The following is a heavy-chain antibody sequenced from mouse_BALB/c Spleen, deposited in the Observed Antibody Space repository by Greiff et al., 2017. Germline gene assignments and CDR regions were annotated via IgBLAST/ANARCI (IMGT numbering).Heavy chain of an antibody. Sequence: EVKLMESGGGLVKPGGSLKLSCAASGFTFSSYAMSWVRQSPEKRLEWVAEISSGGSYTYYPDTVTGRFTISRDNAKNTLYLEMSSLRSEDTAMYYCARYWYAMDYWGQGTSVTVSS. J-gene: IGHJ4*01. CDR1: GFTFSSYA. CDR2: ISSGGSYT. D-gene: IGHD4-1*01. CDR3: ARYWYAMDY. V-gene: IGHV5-9-4*01.